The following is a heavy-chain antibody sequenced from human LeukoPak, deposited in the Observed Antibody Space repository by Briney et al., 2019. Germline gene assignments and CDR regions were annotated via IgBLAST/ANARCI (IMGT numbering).Heavy chain of an antibody. CDR2: IIPIFGTA. D-gene: IGHD6-13*01. V-gene: IGHV1-69*06. CDR1: GGTFNNYT. CDR3: ARVTIAAAGDFDY. J-gene: IGHJ4*02. Sequence: GASVKVSCKASGGTFNNYTISWVRQAPGQGLEWMGGIIPIFGTANYAQKFQGRVTITADKSTSTAYMELSSLRSEDTAVYYCARVTIAAAGDFDYWGQGTLVTVSS.